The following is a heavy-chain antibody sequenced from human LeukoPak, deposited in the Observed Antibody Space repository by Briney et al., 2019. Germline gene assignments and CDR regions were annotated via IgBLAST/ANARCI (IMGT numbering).Heavy chain of an antibody. CDR3: ARRWNYGRNYYIDV. D-gene: IGHD1-7*01. J-gene: IGHJ6*03. Sequence: PSETLSLTCAVYGGSFSNYYWSWLRQTPGKGMEWIGEINDSGRTNYNPSLMSRVTVSVDTSKHQFSLRLTSVTATDTAVYYCARRWNYGRNYYIDVWGKGAAVSVSS. V-gene: IGHV4-34*01. CDR1: GGSFSNYY. CDR2: INDSGRT.